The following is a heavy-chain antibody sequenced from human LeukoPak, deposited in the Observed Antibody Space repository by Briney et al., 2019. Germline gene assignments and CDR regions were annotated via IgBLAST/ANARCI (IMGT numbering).Heavy chain of an antibody. CDR1: GDSISSNTCY. D-gene: IGHD1-14*01. J-gene: IGHJ4*02. V-gene: IGHV4-39*07. CDR2: MCYSGST. Sequence: SETLSLTCTVSGDSISSNTCYWGWIRQPPGKGLEWIGTMCYSGSTYYNPSLKSRVTISVDTSKNQFSLKLSSVTAADTAVYYCVKDRGNHITDYWGQGTLVTVSS. CDR3: VKDRGNHITDY.